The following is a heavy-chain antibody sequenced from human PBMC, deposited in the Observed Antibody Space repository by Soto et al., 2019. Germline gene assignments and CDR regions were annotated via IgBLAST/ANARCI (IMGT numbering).Heavy chain of an antibody. D-gene: IGHD5-12*01. J-gene: IGHJ6*02. CDR3: ASRRDLVASNYYYGIDV. CDR1: GGSLSGYY. CDR2: INHSGST. Sequence: SSTLSLTCAVYGGSLSGYYWSWILQPPGKGLEWIGEINHSGSTNYNPSLKSRVTISVDTSKNQFSLKLSSVTAADTAVYYCASRRDLVASNYYYGIDVWGQGTTVTVSS. V-gene: IGHV4-34*01.